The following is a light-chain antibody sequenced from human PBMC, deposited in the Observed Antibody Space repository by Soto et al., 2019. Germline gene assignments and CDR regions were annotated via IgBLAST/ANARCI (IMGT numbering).Light chain of an antibody. CDR2: DAS. CDR3: QQYNSYWT. V-gene: IGKV1-5*01. J-gene: IGKJ1*01. Sequence: DIQMTQSPSTLSASVGDRVTITCRASQSISIWLAWFQQKPGKVPQLLIYDASKLESGVPKRFSGSGSGTEFTLTISSLQPDDFATYYCQQYNSYWTFGQGTKVDI. CDR1: QSISIW.